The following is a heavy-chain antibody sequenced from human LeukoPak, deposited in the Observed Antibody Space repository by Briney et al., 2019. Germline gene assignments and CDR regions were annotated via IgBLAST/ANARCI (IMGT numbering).Heavy chain of an antibody. Sequence: GGSLRLSCAASGFTFSSYAMSWVRQAPGKGLEWVSAISGGGGSTYSADSVKGRFTISRDNSKNTLYLQMNSLRAEDTAVYYCAKDHRYCSSTSCYNPLDYWGQGTLVTVSS. CDR1: GFTFSSYA. CDR3: AKDHRYCSSTSCYNPLDY. CDR2: ISGGGGST. D-gene: IGHD2-2*02. V-gene: IGHV3-23*01. J-gene: IGHJ4*02.